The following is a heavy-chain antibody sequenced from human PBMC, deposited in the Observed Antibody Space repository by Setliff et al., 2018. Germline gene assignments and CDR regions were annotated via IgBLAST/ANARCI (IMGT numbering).Heavy chain of an antibody. D-gene: IGHD3-22*01. Sequence: SVKVSCKASGGTFSSYAISWVRQAPGQGLEWMGRIIPIFGTTSYTQKFQGRVTITADEGTNTAYMELSSLRSDDTAMYYCARDRYFYDASGQRSGYYYYTDVWGKGTKVTVSS. V-gene: IGHV1-69*13. J-gene: IGHJ6*03. CDR1: GGTFSSYA. CDR3: ARDRYFYDASGQRSGYYYYTDV. CDR2: IIPIFGTT.